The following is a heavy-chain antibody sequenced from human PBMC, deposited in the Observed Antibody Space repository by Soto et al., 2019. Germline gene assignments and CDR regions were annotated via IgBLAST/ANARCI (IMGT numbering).Heavy chain of an antibody. D-gene: IGHD6-6*01. V-gene: IGHV4-31*03. Sequence: QVQLQESGPGLVKASQTLSLICSVSGESISSGGYYWSWIRHHPGKGLEWIGYIYDSESAYYNPSLKRRVTLSMDTSKNHLAMKLSSVTAADTAVYYCARASSSSSAADYWGQGTLITVSS. CDR3: ARASSSSSAADY. J-gene: IGHJ4*02. CDR2: IYDSESA. CDR1: GESISSGGYY.